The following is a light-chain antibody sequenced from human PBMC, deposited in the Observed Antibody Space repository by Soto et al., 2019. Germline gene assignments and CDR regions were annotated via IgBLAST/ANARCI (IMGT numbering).Light chain of an antibody. CDR3: QHYGSSPRT. CDR1: QSVSSTY. J-gene: IGKJ1*01. V-gene: IGKV3-20*01. CDR2: GTS. Sequence: ELTQSPGTLSLSPGERASLSCRASQSVSSTYLAWYQQKPGQAPRLLIYGTSSRATGIPDRFSGSGSGTDFTLTISRLEPEDFALYYCQHYGSSPRTFGQGTKVDTK.